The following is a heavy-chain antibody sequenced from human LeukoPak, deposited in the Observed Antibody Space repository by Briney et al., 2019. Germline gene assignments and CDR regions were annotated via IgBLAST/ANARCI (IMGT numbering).Heavy chain of an antibody. CDR1: GYTFTSYA. V-gene: IGHV1-3*01. CDR2: ISAGNGNT. Sequence: ASVKVSCKASGYTFTSYAIHWVCQAPGQRLEWMGWISAGNGNTKYSQNFQGRVSFISNTSATTAFMELSSLRPEDAAVYYCARDSGSGNNDYWGQGTLVTVSS. CDR3: ARDSGSGNNDY. J-gene: IGHJ4*02. D-gene: IGHD1-26*01.